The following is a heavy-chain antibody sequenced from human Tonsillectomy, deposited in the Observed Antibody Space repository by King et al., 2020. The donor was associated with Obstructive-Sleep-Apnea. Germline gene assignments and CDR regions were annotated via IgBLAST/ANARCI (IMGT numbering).Heavy chain of an antibody. CDR3: ARDPILQGIAAAGTPFDY. CDR1: GGSISSSSYY. CDR2: IYYSGST. Sequence: QLQESGPGLVKPSETLSLTCTVSGGSISSSSYYWGWIRQPPGKGLEWIGSIYYSGSTYYNPSLKSRVTISVDTSKNQFSLKLSSVTAADTAVYYCARDPILQGIAAAGTPFDYWGQGTLVTVSS. V-gene: IGHV4-39*07. D-gene: IGHD6-13*01. J-gene: IGHJ4*02.